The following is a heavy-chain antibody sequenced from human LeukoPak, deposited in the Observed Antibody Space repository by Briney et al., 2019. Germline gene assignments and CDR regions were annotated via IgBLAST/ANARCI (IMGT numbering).Heavy chain of an antibody. J-gene: IGHJ4*02. CDR3: ARGRFPGSGSYYKAFDY. CDR1: DYTFTSYA. CDR2: INVANGDT. V-gene: IGHV1-18*01. Sequence: ASVKVSCKASDYTFTSYAVTWVRQAPGQRLEWMGWINVANGDTNYAQKFQGRVTMTTDTSTSTAYMELRSLTSDDTAVYYCARGRFPGSGSYYKAFDYYGQGTLVTVSS. D-gene: IGHD3-10*01.